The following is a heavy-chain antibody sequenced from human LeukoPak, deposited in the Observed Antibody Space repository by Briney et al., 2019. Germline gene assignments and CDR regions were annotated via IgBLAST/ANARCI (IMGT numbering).Heavy chain of an antibody. J-gene: IGHJ6*02. Sequence: GGSLRLSCAASGFTFSSYGMHWVRQAPGKGLEWVAVIWYDGSNKYYADSVKGRFTISRDNSKNTLYLQMNSLRAEDTAVYYCARGADILTGYYAFYYYYGMDVWGQGTTVTVSS. CDR2: IWYDGSNK. V-gene: IGHV3-33*01. CDR1: GFTFSSYG. D-gene: IGHD3-9*01. CDR3: ARGADILTGYYAFYYYYGMDV.